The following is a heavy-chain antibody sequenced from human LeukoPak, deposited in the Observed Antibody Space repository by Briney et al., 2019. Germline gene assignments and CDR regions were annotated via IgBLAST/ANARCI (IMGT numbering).Heavy chain of an antibody. V-gene: IGHV3-23*01. CDR2: ISNSGAST. J-gene: IGHJ4*02. Sequence: GGSLRLSCAASGFTFNDYAMHWVRQAPGKGLEWVSTISNSGASTYYADSVKGRFTISRDNSKNTLYLQMNSLRAEDTAVYYCAKVRFGVTARYYFDYWGQGTLVTVSS. CDR1: GFTFNDYA. CDR3: AKVRFGVTARYYFDY. D-gene: IGHD3-10*01.